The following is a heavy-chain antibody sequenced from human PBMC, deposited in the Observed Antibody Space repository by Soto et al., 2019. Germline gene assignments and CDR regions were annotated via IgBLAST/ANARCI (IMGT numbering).Heavy chain of an antibody. V-gene: IGHV3-9*01. CDR2: ISWSSGGL. CDR3: AKGEQSLLPFDD. Sequence: EVQLVESGGGLVQPGRSLRLSCAASGFSFDDFAMHWVRQAPGKGLEWVSGISWSSGGLGYADSVKGRFTISRDNAKNSLYLHMTSLRPEDTALYYCAKGEQSLLPFDDWGQGTLVTVSS. D-gene: IGHD6-19*01. J-gene: IGHJ4*02. CDR1: GFSFDDFA.